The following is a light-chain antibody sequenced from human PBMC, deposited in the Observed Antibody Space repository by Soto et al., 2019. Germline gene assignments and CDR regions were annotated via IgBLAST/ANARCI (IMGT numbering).Light chain of an antibody. CDR3: QQYGSSPIT. J-gene: IGKJ3*01. Sequence: EIVLTQSPATLSLSPGERATLSCRASQSVSSYLAWYQQKPGQAPRLLIYGASSRATGIPDRFSGSGSGTDFTLTISRLEPEEFAVYYCQQYGSSPITFGPGTKVDIK. V-gene: IGKV3-20*01. CDR1: QSVSSY. CDR2: GAS.